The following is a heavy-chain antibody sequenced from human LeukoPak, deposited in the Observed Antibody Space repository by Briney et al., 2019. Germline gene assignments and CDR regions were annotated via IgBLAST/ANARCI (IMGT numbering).Heavy chain of an antibody. D-gene: IGHD3-16*01. CDR1: GFRFSDFT. CDR3: GKEGGA. V-gene: IGHV3-23*01. CDR2: IGGRGGST. J-gene: IGHJ5*02. Sequence: GGSLRLSCAASGFRFSDFTMTWVRQAPGKGPEWVSAIGGRGGSTYYADSLGGRFTISRDNSKDMVYPQMNSLKVEDTATYYCGKEGGAWGQGTKVTVSS.